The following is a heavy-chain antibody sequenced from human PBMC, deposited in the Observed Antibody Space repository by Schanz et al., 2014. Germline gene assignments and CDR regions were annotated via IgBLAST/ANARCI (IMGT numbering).Heavy chain of an antibody. CDR1: GLTFTSAW. J-gene: IGHJ4*02. V-gene: IGHV3-23*04. CDR3: AKSQGSSFDS. D-gene: IGHD6-13*01. Sequence: EVQLVESGGGLVKPGGSLRLSCATSGLTFTSAWMSWVRQAPGKGLEWVSGFDAHDGRAYYADSAKGRFTISRDNSKNTLYLQMNSLRAEDTAVYYCAKSQGSSFDSWGQGTLVTVSS. CDR2: FDAHDGRA.